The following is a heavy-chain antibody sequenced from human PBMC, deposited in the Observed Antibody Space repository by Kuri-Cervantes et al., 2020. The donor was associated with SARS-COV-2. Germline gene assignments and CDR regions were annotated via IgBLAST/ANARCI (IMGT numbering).Heavy chain of an antibody. D-gene: IGHD6-25*01. CDR1: GFTFSSYA. CDR2: ISSSSSYT. V-gene: IGHV3-11*05. J-gene: IGHJ3*02. CDR3: ARDAARAAFDI. Sequence: LSLTCAASGFTFSSYAMSWVRQAPGKGLEWVSYISSSSSYTNYADSVKGRFTISRDNAKNSLYLQMNSLRAEDTAVYYCARDAARAAFDIWGQGTMVTVSS.